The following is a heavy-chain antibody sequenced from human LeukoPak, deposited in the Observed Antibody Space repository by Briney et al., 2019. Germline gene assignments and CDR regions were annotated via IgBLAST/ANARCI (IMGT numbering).Heavy chain of an antibody. V-gene: IGHV1-46*01. CDR2: SNPSGGGT. CDR3: ARDPKSSSSAFDI. CDR1: GYTFTTYY. J-gene: IGHJ3*02. D-gene: IGHD6-13*01. Sequence: ASVKVSRKATGYTFTTYYIHWVRQAPGQGLEWMAISNPSGGGTSYAQKFQGRVTMTRDTSTSTVYMELSSLRSEDTAVYYCARDPKSSSSAFDIWGQGTMVTVSS.